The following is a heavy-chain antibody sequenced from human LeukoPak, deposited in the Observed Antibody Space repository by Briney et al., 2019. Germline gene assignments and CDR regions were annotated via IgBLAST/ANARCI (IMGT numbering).Heavy chain of an antibody. CDR2: IFTTGGA. Sequence: PSETLSLTCTVSGGSIGTYYWSWIRQPAGKGLEWIGRIFTTGGANYDPSLKSRVTISVDTSKNQFSLKLSSVTAADTAVYYCARAGGLYYYDSSGYWYWGQGTLVTVSS. V-gene: IGHV4-4*07. J-gene: IGHJ4*02. D-gene: IGHD3-22*01. CDR3: ARAGGLYYYDSSGYWY. CDR1: GGSIGTYY.